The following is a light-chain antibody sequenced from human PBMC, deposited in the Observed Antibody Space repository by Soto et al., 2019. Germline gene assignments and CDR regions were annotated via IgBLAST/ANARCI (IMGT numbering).Light chain of an antibody. CDR3: ENYDRDSIT. J-gene: IGKJ5*01. CDR2: AAY. CDR1: QGINNY. Sequence: DIQLNQYTTSLSASVGSRVSITCRASQGINNYLACDQETTGKVPKVLIYAAYTLQPVVTSRFSGSGSGTDFTRTIYILQADDSATYYCENYDRDSITFGQVTRL. V-gene: IGKV1-27*01.